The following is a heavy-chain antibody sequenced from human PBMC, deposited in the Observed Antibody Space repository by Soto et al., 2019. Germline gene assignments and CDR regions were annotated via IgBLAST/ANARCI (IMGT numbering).Heavy chain of an antibody. Sequence: GGSLRLSCAASGFTFSGYAMNWVRHAPGKGLEWVSSISGSGSSTNYADSVKGRFTIARDNSKNTLYLQMNSLRAEDTAVYYCARGRGSYAFDYWGQGTLGTVSS. CDR1: GFTFSGYA. V-gene: IGHV3-23*01. J-gene: IGHJ4*02. CDR2: ISGSGSST. CDR3: ARGRGSYAFDY. D-gene: IGHD1-26*01.